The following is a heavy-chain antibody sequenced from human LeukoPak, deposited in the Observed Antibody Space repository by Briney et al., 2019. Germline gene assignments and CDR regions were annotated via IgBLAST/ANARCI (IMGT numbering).Heavy chain of an antibody. D-gene: IGHD3-3*01. Sequence: SETLSLTCSVYGGSISGYYRSWIRQPPGKGLEWIGYIWHSGSPIYNPSLKSRFTISVDPSKNQFSLKLTSVTAADTAVYYCARFFWSGFNRLDYWGQGTVVTVSS. V-gene: IGHV4-59*08. CDR2: IWHSGSP. J-gene: IGHJ4*02. CDR3: ARFFWSGFNRLDY. CDR1: GGSISGYY.